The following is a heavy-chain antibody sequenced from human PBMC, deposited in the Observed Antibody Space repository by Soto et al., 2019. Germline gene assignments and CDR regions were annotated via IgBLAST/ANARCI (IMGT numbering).Heavy chain of an antibody. J-gene: IGHJ4*02. Sequence: GGSLRLSCAASGFTLRSSGMDWVRQAPGKGLEWVAGISDDESNRYYADSVRGRFAISRDKSTNSLYLQMNSLRAEDTAVYYCARLRSGWYTYFDYWGQGALVTVSS. CDR3: ARLRSGWYTYFDY. D-gene: IGHD6-19*01. V-gene: IGHV3-30*03. CDR2: ISDDESNR. CDR1: GFTLRSSG.